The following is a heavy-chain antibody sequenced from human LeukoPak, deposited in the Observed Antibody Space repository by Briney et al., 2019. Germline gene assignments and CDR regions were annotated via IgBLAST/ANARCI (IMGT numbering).Heavy chain of an antibody. D-gene: IGHD6-13*01. V-gene: IGHV4-59*11. CDR2: VFHGGST. CDR1: GGSINSHY. J-gene: IGHJ4*02. Sequence: ASETLSLTCSVSGGSINSHYWSWIRQSPGKGLEWIGYVFHGGSTNYNPSLKSRVTMSLDTSRDQFSLRLSSVTTADTAMYYCASRPAGSTWYGVFDYWSQGTLVTVSS. CDR3: ASRPAGSTWYGVFDY.